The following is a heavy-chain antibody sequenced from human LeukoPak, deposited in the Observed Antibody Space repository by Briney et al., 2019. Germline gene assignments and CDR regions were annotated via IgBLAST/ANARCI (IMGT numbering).Heavy chain of an antibody. D-gene: IGHD1-26*01. CDR2: INPNSGGT. V-gene: IGHV1-2*02. Sequence: ASVKVSCKASGYTFTGYYMHWVRQAPGQGLEWMGWINPNSGGTYYAQKLQGRVTMTTDTSTSTAYMELRSLRSDDTAVYYCARVKGGWFDPWGQGTLVTVSS. CDR3: ARVKGGWFDP. J-gene: IGHJ5*02. CDR1: GYTFTGYY.